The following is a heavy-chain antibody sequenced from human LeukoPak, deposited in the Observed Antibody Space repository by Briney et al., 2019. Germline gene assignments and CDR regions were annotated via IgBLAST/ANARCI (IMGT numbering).Heavy chain of an antibody. Sequence: ASVKVSCKASGGTFSSCAISWVRQAPGQGLEWMGRIIPILGIANYAQKFQGRVTITADKSTSTAYMELSSLRSEDTAVYYCAREAVTRDGYNEAYFDYWGQGTLVTVSS. J-gene: IGHJ4*02. CDR2: IIPILGIA. CDR1: GGTFSSCA. V-gene: IGHV1-69*04. D-gene: IGHD5-24*01. CDR3: AREAVTRDGYNEAYFDY.